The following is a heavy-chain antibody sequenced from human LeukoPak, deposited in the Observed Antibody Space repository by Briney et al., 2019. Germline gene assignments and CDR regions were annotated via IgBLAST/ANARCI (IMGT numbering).Heavy chain of an antibody. CDR1: GFTFSSYG. CDR2: IRYDGSNK. V-gene: IGHV3-30*02. CDR3: AKFIGYSSSWYY. Sequence: GGSLRLSCAASGFTFSSYGMHWVRQAPGKGLEWVAFIRYDGSNKYYADSVKGRFTISRDNSKNTLYLQMNSLRAEDTAVYYCAKFIGYSSSWYYWGQGTLVTVSS. D-gene: IGHD6-13*01. J-gene: IGHJ4*02.